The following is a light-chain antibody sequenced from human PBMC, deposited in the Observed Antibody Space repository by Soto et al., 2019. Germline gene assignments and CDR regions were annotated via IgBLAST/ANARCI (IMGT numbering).Light chain of an antibody. CDR1: QSVSNN. V-gene: IGKV3-15*01. CDR2: YAS. Sequence: EIIMTQSPVTLSVSPGERATLSCRASQSVSNNLAGYQQKPGQAPRLLIYYASTRATGIPARFSGSGSWTEFTLTISSLQSEDFALYYCQQYNDWPPITFGQGTRLEIK. CDR3: QQYNDWPPIT. J-gene: IGKJ5*01.